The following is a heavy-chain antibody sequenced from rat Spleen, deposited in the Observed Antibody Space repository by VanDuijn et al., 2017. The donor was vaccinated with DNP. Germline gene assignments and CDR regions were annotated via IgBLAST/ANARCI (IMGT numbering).Heavy chain of an antibody. D-gene: IGHD4-3*01. CDR3: ARWNSGYYVMDA. Sequence: EVQLVESGGGLVQPGRSLKVSCAASGFTFSDYNMAWVRQAPKKGLEWVATISFDGSTTYYGDSVKGRFAISRDNAKSTLYLQMDSLRSEDTATYYCARWNSGYYVMDAWGQGTSVTVSS. J-gene: IGHJ4*01. CDR1: GFTFSDYN. V-gene: IGHV5-7*01. CDR2: ISFDGSTT.